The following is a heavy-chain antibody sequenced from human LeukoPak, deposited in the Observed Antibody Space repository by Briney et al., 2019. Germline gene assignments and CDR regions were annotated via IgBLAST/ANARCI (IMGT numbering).Heavy chain of an antibody. Sequence: SETLSLPCTVSGGSISTSIYYWGWIRQPPGKGLEWIGSMYYSGSTYYNPSLKSRVTISVDTSKNQFSLKLSSVTAADTALYYCASNEWSGYYFDYWGQGTLVTVSS. J-gene: IGHJ4*02. D-gene: IGHD3-3*01. CDR2: MYYSGST. V-gene: IGHV4-39*01. CDR1: GGSISTSIYY. CDR3: ASNEWSGYYFDY.